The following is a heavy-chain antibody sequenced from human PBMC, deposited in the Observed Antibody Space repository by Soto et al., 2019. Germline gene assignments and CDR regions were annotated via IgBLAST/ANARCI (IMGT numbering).Heavy chain of an antibody. CDR2: IYYSGST. V-gene: IGHV4-61*01. CDR3: ARDLRLPGYSSSWPGYWFDP. Sequence: PSETLSLTCTVSGGSVSSGSYYWSWIRQPPGKGLEWGGYIYYSGSTNYNPSLKRRVTISVDTSKKQFSLMLSSVTAAETPVYYRARDLRLPGYSSSWPGYWFDPWGQGNLVTVSS. J-gene: IGHJ5*02. D-gene: IGHD6-13*01. CDR1: GGSVSSGSYY.